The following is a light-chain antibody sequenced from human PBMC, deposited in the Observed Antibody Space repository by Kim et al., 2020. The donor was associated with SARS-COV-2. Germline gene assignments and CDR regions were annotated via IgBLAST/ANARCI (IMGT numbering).Light chain of an antibody. Sequence: ASVGDRVTMTCRANQSISRWLALYQQKPGKAPKRLIYMASTLESGVPSGFSGSGSGTEFTLTISSLQPDDFATYYCQQYNTYPLTFGGGTKVDIK. CDR3: QQYNTYPLT. CDR1: QSISRW. V-gene: IGKV1-5*03. J-gene: IGKJ4*01. CDR2: MAS.